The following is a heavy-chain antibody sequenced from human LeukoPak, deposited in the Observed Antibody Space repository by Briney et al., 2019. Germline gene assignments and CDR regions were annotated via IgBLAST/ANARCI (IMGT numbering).Heavy chain of an antibody. D-gene: IGHD1-26*01. CDR3: ARTRNSGSPSGY. CDR2: INHSGST. CDR1: GGSFSGYY. J-gene: IGHJ4*02. V-gene: IGHV4-34*01. Sequence: SETLSLTCAVYGGSFSGYYWSWIRQPPGKGLEWIGEINHSGSTNYNPSLKSRATISVDTSKNQFSLKLSSVTAADTAVYYCARTRNSGSPSGYWGQGTLVTVSS.